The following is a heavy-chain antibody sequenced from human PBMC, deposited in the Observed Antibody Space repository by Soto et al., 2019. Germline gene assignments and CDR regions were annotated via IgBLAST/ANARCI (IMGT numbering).Heavy chain of an antibody. Sequence: ASVKVSCKASGGTFSSYAISWVRQAPGQGLEWMGGIIPIFGTANYAQKFQGRVTITADESTSTAYMELSSLRSEDTAVYYCARGADPYYYYVMDCWGQGTTVTVSS. CDR1: GGTFSSYA. CDR2: IIPIFGTA. V-gene: IGHV1-69*13. J-gene: IGHJ6*02. CDR3: ARGADPYYYYVMDC.